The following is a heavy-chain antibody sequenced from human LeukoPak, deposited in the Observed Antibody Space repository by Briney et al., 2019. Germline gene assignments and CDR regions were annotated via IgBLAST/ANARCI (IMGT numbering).Heavy chain of an antibody. CDR1: GFTFSSYA. CDR3: AGAPTPRRNASY. D-gene: IGHD1-14*01. Sequence: GGSLRLSCAASGFTFSSYAMSWVRQAPGKGLEWVSAISGSGGSTYYADSVKGRFTISRDNSKNTLYLQMNSLRAEDTAVYYCAGAPTPRRNASYWGQGTLVTVSS. V-gene: IGHV3-23*01. J-gene: IGHJ4*02. CDR2: ISGSGGST.